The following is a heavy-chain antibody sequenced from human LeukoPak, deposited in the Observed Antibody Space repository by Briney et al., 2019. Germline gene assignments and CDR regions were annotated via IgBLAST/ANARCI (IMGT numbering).Heavy chain of an antibody. CDR1: GFTFSSYS. J-gene: IGHJ6*03. CDR3: ARDLSTYYYYMDV. CDR2: ISSSSIYI. Sequence: GGSLRLPCAASGFTFSSYSMNWVRQAPGKGLEWVSAISSSSIYIYYADSVKGRFTVSRDNAKNSLYLHMNSLRAEDTAVYYCARDLSTYYYYMDVWGKGTTVTVSS. V-gene: IGHV3-21*01.